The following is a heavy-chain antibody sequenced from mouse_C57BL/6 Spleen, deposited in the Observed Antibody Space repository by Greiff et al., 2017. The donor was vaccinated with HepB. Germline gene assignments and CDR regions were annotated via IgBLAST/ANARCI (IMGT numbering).Heavy chain of an antibody. D-gene: IGHD1-1*01. Sequence: EVQLVESGAELVRPGASVKLSCTASGFNIKDDYMHWVKQRPEQGLEWIGWIDPENGDTEYASKFQDKATITADTSSNTAYLQLSSLTSEDTAVYYCTTNHYYGSSNYWYFDVWGTGTTVTVSS. CDR1: GFNIKDDY. CDR3: TTNHYYGSSNYWYFDV. J-gene: IGHJ1*03. CDR2: IDPENGDT. V-gene: IGHV14-4*01.